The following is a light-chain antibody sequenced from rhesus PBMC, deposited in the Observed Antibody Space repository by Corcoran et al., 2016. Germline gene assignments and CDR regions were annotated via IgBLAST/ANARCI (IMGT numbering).Light chain of an antibody. J-gene: IGKJ1*01. CDR2: KAS. V-gene: IGKV1-22*01. CDR3: LQYSSSPWT. CDR1: QSISSW. Sequence: DIQMTQSPSSLSASVGDTVTITCRASQSISSWLDWYQQRPGKAPKFLIYKASSLQSGVPSRFSGSGSVTDFTLTFSSLQPEDFATYYCLQYSSSPWTFGQGTKVEIK.